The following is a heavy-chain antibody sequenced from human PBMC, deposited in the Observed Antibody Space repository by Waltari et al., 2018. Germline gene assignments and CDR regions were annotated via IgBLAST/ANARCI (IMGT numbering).Heavy chain of an antibody. J-gene: IGHJ3*02. CDR1: GFTVSSHY. CDR3: AGRMATTSAAVDI. D-gene: IGHD5-12*01. V-gene: IGHV3-53*01. CDR2: IYSSGTI. Sequence: EVQLVESGGGLIQPGGSLRLSCGVSGFTVSSHYMSWFRQAPGKGMEWVSVIYSSGTISYAEPVKGRVTISRDTSKNTLDLQMSSLRAEDTAVYYCAGRMATTSAAVDIWGQGTKVTVSS.